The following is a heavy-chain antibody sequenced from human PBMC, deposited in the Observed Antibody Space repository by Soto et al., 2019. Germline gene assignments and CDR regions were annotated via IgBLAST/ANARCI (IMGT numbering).Heavy chain of an antibody. CDR3: ARDIDTAMAFDY. D-gene: IGHD5-18*01. CDR2: IIPIFGTA. CDR1: GGTFSSYA. J-gene: IGHJ4*02. V-gene: IGHV1-69*13. Sequence: GASVKVSCKASGGTFSSYAISWVRQAPGQGLEWMGGIIPIFGTANYAQKFQGRVTITADESTSTAYMELSSLRSEDTAVYYCARDIDTAMAFDYWGQGTLVTVSS.